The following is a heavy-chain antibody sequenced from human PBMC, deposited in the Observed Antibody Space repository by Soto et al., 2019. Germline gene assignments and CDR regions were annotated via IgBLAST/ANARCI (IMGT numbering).Heavy chain of an antibody. Sequence: ASVKVSCKASGYTFTTYGISWVRQAPGQGLEWMGWISGYNGNTNYAQNLQGRVTMTTDTSTSTAYMELRSLRYDDTAVYYCARDGPMDRAFDIWGQGTIVTV. V-gene: IGHV1-18*01. D-gene: IGHD3-10*01. CDR3: ARDGPMDRAFDI. J-gene: IGHJ3*02. CDR1: GYTFTTYG. CDR2: ISGYNGNT.